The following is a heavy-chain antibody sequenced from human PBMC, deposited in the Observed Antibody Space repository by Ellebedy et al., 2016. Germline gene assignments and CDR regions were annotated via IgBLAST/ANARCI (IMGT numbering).Heavy chain of an antibody. Sequence: SETLSLXCTVSGGSISSYYWSWIRQPPGPGLEWIGEINHSGSTNYNPSLKSRVTISVDTSKNQFSLKLSSVTAADTAVYYCARGPYCSGGSCLYNWFDPWGQGTLVTVSP. CDR3: ARGPYCSGGSCLYNWFDP. CDR2: INHSGST. J-gene: IGHJ5*02. D-gene: IGHD2-15*01. CDR1: GGSISSYY. V-gene: IGHV4-34*01.